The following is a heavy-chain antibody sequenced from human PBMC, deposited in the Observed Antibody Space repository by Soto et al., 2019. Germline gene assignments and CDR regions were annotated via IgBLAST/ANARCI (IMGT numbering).Heavy chain of an antibody. V-gene: IGHV1-69*13. CDR2: IIPIFGTA. D-gene: IGHD3-22*01. CDR1: GGTFSSYA. Sequence: SVKVSCKASGGTFSSYAISWVRQAPGQGLEWMGGIIPIFGTANYAQKFQGRVTITADESTSTAYMELSSLRSEDTAVYYCAKDVASMIVSGSSAMDVWGQGTTVNVSS. J-gene: IGHJ6*02. CDR3: AKDVASMIVSGSSAMDV.